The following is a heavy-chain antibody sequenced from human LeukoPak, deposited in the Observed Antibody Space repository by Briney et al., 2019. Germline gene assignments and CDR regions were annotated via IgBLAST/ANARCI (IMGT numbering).Heavy chain of an antibody. CDR3: ARDRGVGDHRGRDASDF. CDR2: VNPSGGST. D-gene: IGHD1-26*01. CDR1: GYTLTSYY. Sequence: GASVKVSCKASGYTLTSYYIHWVRQAPGQGLEWMGIVNPSGGSTSYAQKFQGRVTVTRDTSTSTVYMELSSLRSEDTAVYYCARDRGVGDHRGRDASDFWGQGTMVTVSS. J-gene: IGHJ3*01. V-gene: IGHV1-46*01.